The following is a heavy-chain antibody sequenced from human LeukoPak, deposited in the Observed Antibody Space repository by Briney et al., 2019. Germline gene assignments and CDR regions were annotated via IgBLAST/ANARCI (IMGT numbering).Heavy chain of an antibody. V-gene: IGHV4-39*07. Sequence: PSETLSLTCTVSGGSISSSSYYWGWIRQPPGKGLEWIGSIYYSGSTYYNPSLKSRVTISVDTSKNQFSLKLSSVTAADTAVYYCAREDWIIGGYSGYGAFDIWGQGTMVTVSS. D-gene: IGHD5-12*01. CDR2: IYYSGST. J-gene: IGHJ3*02. CDR3: AREDWIIGGYSGYGAFDI. CDR1: GGSISSSSYY.